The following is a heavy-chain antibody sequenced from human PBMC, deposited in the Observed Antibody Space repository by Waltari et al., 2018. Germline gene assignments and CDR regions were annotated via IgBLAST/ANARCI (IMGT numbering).Heavy chain of an antibody. CDR1: GCSFSGYY. J-gene: IGHJ1*01. D-gene: IGHD6-6*01. V-gene: IGHV4-34*01. CDR2: MNESGGT. Sequence: QVQLQQWGAGPLKLSETLSLPCAVYGCSFSGYYWSWIRQPTGKGLEWIGEMNESGGTDYNPSLKSRVTISVDTSKNQLSLKLRSVTAADTAIYFCARGNRAARLQHWGQGTLVTVSS. CDR3: ARGNRAARLQH.